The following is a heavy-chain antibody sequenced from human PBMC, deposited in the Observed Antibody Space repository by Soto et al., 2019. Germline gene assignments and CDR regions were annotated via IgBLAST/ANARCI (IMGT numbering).Heavy chain of an antibody. D-gene: IGHD4-4*01. Sequence: SETLSLTCTVSGGSISSGGYYWSWIRQHPGKGLEWIGYIYYSGSTYYNPSLKSRVTISVDTSKNQFSLKLSSVTAADTAVYYCARGSTVTTGIDYWGQGTLVTVSS. J-gene: IGHJ4*02. CDR3: ARGSTVTTGIDY. CDR2: IYYSGST. V-gene: IGHV4-31*03. CDR1: GGSISSGGYY.